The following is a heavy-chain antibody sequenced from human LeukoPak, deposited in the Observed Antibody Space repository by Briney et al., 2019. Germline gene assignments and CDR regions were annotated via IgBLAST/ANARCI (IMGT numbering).Heavy chain of an antibody. V-gene: IGHV1-24*01. D-gene: IGHD4-23*01. Sequence: EASVKVSCKVSGYTLTELSMHWVRQAPGKGLEWMGGFDPEDGDTIYAQKFQGRVTMTEDTSTGTAYMELSSLRSEDTAVYYCATGVKRRWLPFDYWGQGTLVTVSS. CDR3: ATGVKRRWLPFDY. CDR1: GYTLTELS. J-gene: IGHJ4*02. CDR2: FDPEDGDT.